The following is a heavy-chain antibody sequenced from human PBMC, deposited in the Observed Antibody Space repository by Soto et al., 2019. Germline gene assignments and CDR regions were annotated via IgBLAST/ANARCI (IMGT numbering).Heavy chain of an antibody. CDR1: GGTFNRLS. V-gene: IGHV3-30*04. CDR2: VSFDGKVT. D-gene: IGHD2-21*02. J-gene: IGHJ4*02. Sequence: GGSRRLSCTGSGGTFNRLSLHWVRQGPDKGLEWVAVVSFDGKVTYYADSVKGRFTVSRDNSKNTIYLQANSLRAEDTAVYYCAREPYGDSQYFDYWGQGT. CDR3: AREPYGDSQYFDY.